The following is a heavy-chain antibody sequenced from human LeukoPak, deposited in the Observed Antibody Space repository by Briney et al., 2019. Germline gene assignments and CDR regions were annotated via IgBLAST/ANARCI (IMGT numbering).Heavy chain of an antibody. Sequence: PSETLSLTCAVYSGSFSGNYWNWIRQPPGKGLEWIGEINHSGSTNYNPSLKSRVTISVDTSKNQFSLKLSSVTAADTAVYYCAREDYYGSGSIDYWGQGTLVTVSS. V-gene: IGHV4-34*01. CDR1: SGSFSGNY. D-gene: IGHD3-10*01. CDR2: INHSGST. CDR3: AREDYYGSGSIDY. J-gene: IGHJ4*02.